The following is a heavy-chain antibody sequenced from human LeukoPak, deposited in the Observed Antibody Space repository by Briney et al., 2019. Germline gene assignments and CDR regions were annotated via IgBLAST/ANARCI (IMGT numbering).Heavy chain of an antibody. CDR3: ARVKVFTMVRGVIRGDYFDY. V-gene: IGHV1-18*01. CDR2: ISAYNGNT. D-gene: IGHD3-10*01. J-gene: IGHJ4*02. Sequence: GASVKVSCKASGYTFTSYGISWVRQAPGQGLEWMGWISAYNGNTNYAQKLQGRVTMTTDTSTSTAYMELRSLRSDDTAVCYCARVKVFTMVRGVIRGDYFDYWGQGTLVTVSS. CDR1: GYTFTSYG.